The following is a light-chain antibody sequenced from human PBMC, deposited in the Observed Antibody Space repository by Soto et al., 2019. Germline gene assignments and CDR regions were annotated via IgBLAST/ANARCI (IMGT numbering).Light chain of an antibody. Sequence: DIQMTQSPSSLSAPVGDRVTITCRASQSISSYLNWYQQKPGKAPKLLIYAASSLHTGVPSRFSGSGSGTDFTLTISFLQPEDFATYYCQQSYSTPSTFGQGTKVEIK. V-gene: IGKV1-39*01. J-gene: IGKJ2*01. CDR2: AAS. CDR1: QSISSY. CDR3: QQSYSTPST.